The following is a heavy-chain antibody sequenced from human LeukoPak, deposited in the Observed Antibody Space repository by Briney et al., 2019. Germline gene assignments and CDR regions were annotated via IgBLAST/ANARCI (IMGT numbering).Heavy chain of an antibody. CDR2: IYYSGST. CDR1: GGSISSYY. V-gene: IGHV4-59*12. J-gene: IGHJ4*02. Sequence: PSETLSLTCTVSGGSISSYYWSWIRQPPGKGLEWIGYIYYSGSTNYNPSLKSRVTISVDTSKNQFSLKLSSVTAADTAVYYCARAGGWYFSGWGQGTLVTVSS. CDR3: ARAGGWYFSG. D-gene: IGHD6-19*01.